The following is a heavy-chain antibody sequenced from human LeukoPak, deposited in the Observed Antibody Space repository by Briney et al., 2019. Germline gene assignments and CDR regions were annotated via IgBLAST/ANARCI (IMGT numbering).Heavy chain of an antibody. V-gene: IGHV3-48*03. Sequence: GWSLRLSCEDSGFNFSSYEMNWVRQAPGKGLEWIAYISDTGGGSIIYYADSVRGRFTISRDNAKNSLFLQMNSLRAEDTAVYYCARFAGYSSAWYWDYWGQGTLVTVSS. CDR3: ARFAGYSSAWYWDY. D-gene: IGHD6-19*01. CDR1: GFNFSSYE. CDR2: ISDTGGGSII. J-gene: IGHJ4*02.